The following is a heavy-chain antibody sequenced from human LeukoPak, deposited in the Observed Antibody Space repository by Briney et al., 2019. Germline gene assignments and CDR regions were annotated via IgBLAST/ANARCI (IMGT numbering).Heavy chain of an antibody. CDR1: GYTFTSYV. CDR2: INAGNGNT. J-gene: IGHJ3*02. D-gene: IGHD6-19*01. Sequence: ASVKVSCKASGYTFTSYVMHWVRQAPGQRLEWMGWINAGNGNTKYSQKFQGRVTITRDTSASTAYMELSSLRSEDTAVYYCAREAVAGTFDAFDIWGQGTMVTVSS. CDR3: AREAVAGTFDAFDI. V-gene: IGHV1-3*01.